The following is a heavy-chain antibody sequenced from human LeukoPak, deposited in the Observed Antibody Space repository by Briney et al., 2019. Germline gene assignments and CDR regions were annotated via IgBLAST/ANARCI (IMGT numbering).Heavy chain of an antibody. CDR1: GGSIRSYY. D-gene: IGHD6-13*01. J-gene: IGHJ4*02. CDR3: ARDPENTGYSSSWYYRGSYFDY. CDR2: IYYSGNT. Sequence: SETLSLTCSVSGGSIRSYYWSWIRQPPGKGLEWIGYIYYSGNTNYNPSLKSRVTISVDTSKNQFSLKLSSVTAADTAVYYCARDPENTGYSSSWYYRGSYFDYWGQGTLVTVSS. V-gene: IGHV4-59*12.